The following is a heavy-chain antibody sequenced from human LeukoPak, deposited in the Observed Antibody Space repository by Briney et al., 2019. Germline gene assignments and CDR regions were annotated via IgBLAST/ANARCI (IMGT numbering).Heavy chain of an antibody. V-gene: IGHV3-53*01. J-gene: IGHJ4*02. CDR2: IYSGGST. CDR3: ARDRHCSGGSCSGL. CDR1: GLTVSNNY. D-gene: IGHD2-15*01. Sequence: GGSLRLSRAASGLTVSNNYMKWVRQAPGKGLEWVSLIYSGGSTYYADSVKGRFTISRDTPKNTVYLQMNSLRAEDTAVYYCARDRHCSGGSCSGLWGQGTLVTVSS.